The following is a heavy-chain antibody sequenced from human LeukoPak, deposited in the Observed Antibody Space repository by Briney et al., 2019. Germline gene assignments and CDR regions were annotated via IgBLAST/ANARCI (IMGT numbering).Heavy chain of an antibody. CDR2: ISRSGSTI. Sequence: GGSLRLSCAASGFTFSDYYMSWIRQAPGKGLEWVSYISRSGSTIYYADSVKGRFTISRDNAKNSLYLQMNSLRAEDTAVYYCARDKIDYDILTGYNYYYYGMDVWGQGTTVTVSS. D-gene: IGHD3-9*01. J-gene: IGHJ6*02. CDR1: GFTFSDYY. V-gene: IGHV3-11*01. CDR3: ARDKIDYDILTGYNYYYYGMDV.